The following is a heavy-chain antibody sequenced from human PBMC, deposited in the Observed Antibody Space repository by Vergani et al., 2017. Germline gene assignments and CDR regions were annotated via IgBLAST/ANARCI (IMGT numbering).Heavy chain of an antibody. V-gene: IGHV3-7*04. CDR2: IKQDGSEK. Sequence: VESGGTLVQPGGSLRLSCAVSGFTFSSYWMSWVHQAPGKGLEWVANIKQDGSEKYYVDSVKGRFTISRDNAKNSLYLQMNSLRAEDTAVYYCARGSSSSRTFWDYWGQGTLVTVSS. CDR3: ARGSSSSRTFWDY. D-gene: IGHD6-6*01. J-gene: IGHJ4*02. CDR1: GFTFSSYW.